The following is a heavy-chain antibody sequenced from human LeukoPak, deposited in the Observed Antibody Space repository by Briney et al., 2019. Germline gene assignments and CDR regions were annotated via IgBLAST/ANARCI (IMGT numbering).Heavy chain of an antibody. CDR1: GFTFSSYG. CDR2: IWYDGSNK. D-gene: IGHD2-21*02. CDR3: ARDEAYCGGDCYLPFDY. V-gene: IGHV3-33*01. J-gene: IGHJ4*02. Sequence: PGRSLRLSCAASGFTFSSYGMHWVRQAPGKGLEWVAVIWYDGSNKYNADSVKGRFTISRDNSKNTLYLQMNSLRAEDTAVYYCARDEAYCGGDCYLPFDYWGQGTLVTVSS.